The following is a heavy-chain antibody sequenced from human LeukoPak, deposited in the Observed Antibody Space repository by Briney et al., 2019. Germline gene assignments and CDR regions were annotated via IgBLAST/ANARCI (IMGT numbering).Heavy chain of an antibody. CDR1: GYTFTSYG. CDR3: ARVGGSYPLSYTYTYRDV. Sequence: ASVTVSCKASGYTFTSYGISWVRQAPGQGLEWMGWISAYNGNTNYAQKLQGRVTMTTDTSTSTAYMELRSLRSDDTAVYYCARVGGSYPLSYTYTYRDVGGKGPTVTIPS. J-gene: IGHJ6*03. D-gene: IGHD1-26*01. CDR2: ISAYNGNT. V-gene: IGHV1-18*01.